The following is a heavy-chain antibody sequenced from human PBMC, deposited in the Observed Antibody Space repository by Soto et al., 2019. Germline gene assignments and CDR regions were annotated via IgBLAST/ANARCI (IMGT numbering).Heavy chain of an antibody. Sequence: QVQRQESGPGLVKPSQILSLTCTVSGGSISSGDYYWSWIRQPPGKGLEWIGYIYYSGSTYYNPSLKSLVTRSAGTSKNQFSLKLSSVTVADTAVYYCARFSYYYDSRGYRPLDYWGQGTLVTVSS. CDR1: GGSISSGDYY. D-gene: IGHD3-22*01. V-gene: IGHV4-30-4*01. J-gene: IGHJ4*02. CDR2: IYYSGST. CDR3: ARFSYYYDSRGYRPLDY.